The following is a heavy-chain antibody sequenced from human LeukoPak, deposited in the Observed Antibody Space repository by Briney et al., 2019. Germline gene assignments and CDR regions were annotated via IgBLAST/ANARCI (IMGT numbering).Heavy chain of an antibody. Sequence: SETLSLTCTVSGGSFGNYYWSWIRQPPGKGLEWIGYIYDSGTTNYNPSLKSRVTISVDTSKNQYSLKLSSVTVADTAVYYCARVGPEYCGGDCYIDYWGQGTLVTVSS. CDR2: IYDSGTT. CDR1: GGSFGNYY. J-gene: IGHJ4*02. V-gene: IGHV4-59*01. CDR3: ARVGPEYCGGDCYIDY. D-gene: IGHD2-21*02.